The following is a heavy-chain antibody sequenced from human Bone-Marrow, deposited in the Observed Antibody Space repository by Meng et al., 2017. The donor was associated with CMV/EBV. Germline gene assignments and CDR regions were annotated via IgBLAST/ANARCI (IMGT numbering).Heavy chain of an antibody. V-gene: IGHV3-15*01. Sequence: GESLKISCAASGFTFSNAWMSWVRQAPGKGLEWVGRIKSKTDGGTTDYAAPVKGRFTISRDDSKNTLYLQMNSLKTEDTAVYYCTTEEQTYYFDYWGQGTRVTGSS. CDR1: GFTFSNAW. CDR2: IKSKTDGGTT. D-gene: IGHD1-26*01. J-gene: IGHJ4*02. CDR3: TTEEQTYYFDY.